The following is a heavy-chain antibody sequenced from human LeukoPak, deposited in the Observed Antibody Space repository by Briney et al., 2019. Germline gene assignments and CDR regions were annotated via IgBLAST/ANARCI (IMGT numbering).Heavy chain of an antibody. D-gene: IGHD3-10*01. CDR3: ARGHTRITMLRGSRSAYYFDY. CDR1: GASFRNYY. J-gene: IGHJ4*02. CDR2: IDHSGAT. V-gene: IGHV4-34*01. Sequence: PSETLSLTCAVYGASFRNYYWSWIRQTPGKRLEWIGEIDHSGATNYNPSLKSRVTISLDTSKNQFSLKLTSVIAADTAVYYCARGHTRITMLRGSRSAYYFDYWGQGTLVTVSS.